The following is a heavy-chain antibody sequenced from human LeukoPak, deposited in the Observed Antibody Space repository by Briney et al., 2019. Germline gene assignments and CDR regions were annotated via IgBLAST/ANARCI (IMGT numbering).Heavy chain of an antibody. CDR1: GGSLSGYY. J-gene: IGHJ5*02. V-gene: IGHV4-34*01. Sequence: SETLSLTCAVYGGSLSGYYWNWFRQPPGKRLEWIGEINHSGSTNYNPSLKSRVTISSDTSKNHFSLMLRSVTAADTAVYYCARGGYYGSGNDFRFDPWGQGTLVTVSS. CDR2: INHSGST. D-gene: IGHD3-10*01. CDR3: ARGGYYGSGNDFRFDP.